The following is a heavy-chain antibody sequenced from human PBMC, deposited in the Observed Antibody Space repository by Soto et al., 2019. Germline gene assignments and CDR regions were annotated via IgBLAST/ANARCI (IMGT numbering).Heavy chain of an antibody. D-gene: IGHD2-8*01. V-gene: IGHV3-23*01. Sequence: GGSLRLSCAASGFTFRNNVLSWVRQAPGKGLDWVSGITGSGRDTYYADSVKGRFTISRDNSKNMVFLQMNSLRAEDAALYYCAKNGLDNSPSAIDSWGPGTLVTVSS. CDR1: GFTFRNNV. CDR2: ITGSGRDT. J-gene: IGHJ4*02. CDR3: AKNGLDNSPSAIDS.